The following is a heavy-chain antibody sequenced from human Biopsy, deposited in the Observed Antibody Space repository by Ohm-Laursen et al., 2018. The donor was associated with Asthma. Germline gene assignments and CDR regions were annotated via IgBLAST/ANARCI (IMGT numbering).Heavy chain of an antibody. V-gene: IGHV3-30*18. CDR3: AKDVFPGWELRRGPDY. Sequence: SLRLSCSASGFTFSNYGMHWVRQAPGKGLDWVAVISFDGSNKNYTDSVKGRFTLSRDNSRNTLHLQMNSLRAEDTAVYYCAKDVFPGWELRRGPDYWGQGTLVTVSS. J-gene: IGHJ4*02. CDR2: ISFDGSNK. CDR1: GFTFSNYG. D-gene: IGHD1-26*01.